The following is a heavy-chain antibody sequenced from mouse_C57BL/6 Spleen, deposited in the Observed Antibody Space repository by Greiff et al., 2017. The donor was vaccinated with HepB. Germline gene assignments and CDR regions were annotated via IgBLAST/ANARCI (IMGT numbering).Heavy chain of an antibody. CDR2: ISSGGSYT. V-gene: IGHV5-6*01. J-gene: IGHJ2*01. CDR1: GFTFSSYG. Sequence: EVQLQESGGDLVKPGGSLKLSCAASGFTFSSYGMSWVRQTPDKRLEWVATISSGGSYTYYPDSVKGRFTISRDNAKNTLYLQMSSLKSEDTAMYYCARRSIALDYWGQGTTLTVSS. D-gene: IGHD2-12*01. CDR3: ARRSIALDY.